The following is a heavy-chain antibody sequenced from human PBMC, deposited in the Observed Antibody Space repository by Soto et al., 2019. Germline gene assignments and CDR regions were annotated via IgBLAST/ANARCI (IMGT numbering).Heavy chain of an antibody. V-gene: IGHV2-5*02. D-gene: IGHD6-13*01. J-gene: IGHJ5*02. CDR3: ARLGSSGSANWFDP. Sequence: QITLKESGPTLVKPTQTLTLTCTFSGFSLSTSGVGVGWIRQPPGKALEWLALIYWDDDKRYSPSLKSRLTTTKDTSKNQVVLTMTNTDPVDTATYYCARLGSSGSANWFDPWGQGTLVTVSS. CDR1: GFSLSTSGVG. CDR2: IYWDDDK.